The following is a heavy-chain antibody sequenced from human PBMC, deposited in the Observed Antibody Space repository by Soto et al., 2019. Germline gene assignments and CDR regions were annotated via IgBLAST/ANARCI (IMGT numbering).Heavy chain of an antibody. J-gene: IGHJ4*02. D-gene: IGHD3-16*01. CDR1: GFTFSSYA. Sequence: GGSLRLSCAASGFTFSSYAMSWVRQAPGKGLEWVSAISGSGGSIYYADSVKGRFTISRDNSKNTLYLQMNSLRAEDTVVYYCAKDWGGWSSSYTSFDYWGQGTLVTVSS. V-gene: IGHV3-23*01. CDR2: ISGSGGSI. CDR3: AKDWGGWSSSYTSFDY.